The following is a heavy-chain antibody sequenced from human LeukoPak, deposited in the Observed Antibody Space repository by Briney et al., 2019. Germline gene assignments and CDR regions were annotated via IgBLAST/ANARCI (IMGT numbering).Heavy chain of an antibody. J-gene: IGHJ4*02. CDR1: GFTFSSYS. CDR3: ARAGYYDSSGPTNDY. CDR2: ITSSSSTI. V-gene: IGHV3-48*04. D-gene: IGHD3-22*01. Sequence: GGSLRLSCAASGFTFSSYSMNWVRQAPGKGLEWVSYITSSSSTIYYADSVKGRFTISRDNAKNSLYLQVNSLRAEDTAVYYCARAGYYDSSGPTNDYWGQGTLVTVSS.